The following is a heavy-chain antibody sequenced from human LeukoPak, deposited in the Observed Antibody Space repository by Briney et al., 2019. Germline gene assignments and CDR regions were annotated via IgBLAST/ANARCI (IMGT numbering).Heavy chain of an antibody. CDR1: GLTFSSYG. CDR2: ISAGSDYI. Sequence: PGGSLRLSCAASGLTFSSYGMSWVRQAPGGAPEWVSSISAGSDYIYYADSVKGRFTISRDNSKNTLYLQMNNLRAEDAAVYYCAKILLIGRWAFDIWGQGTMVTVSS. CDR3: AKILLIGRWAFDI. D-gene: IGHD2-21*01. V-gene: IGHV3-23*01. J-gene: IGHJ3*02.